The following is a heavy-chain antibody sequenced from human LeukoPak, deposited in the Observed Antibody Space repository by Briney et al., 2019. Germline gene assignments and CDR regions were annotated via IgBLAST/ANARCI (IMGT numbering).Heavy chain of an antibody. CDR1: GFTFSSYG. Sequence: PGRSLRLSCAASGFTFSSYGMHWVRQAPGKGLEWVAVISYDGSNKYYADSVKGRFTISRDNSKNTLYLQMNSLRAEDTAVYYCAKGSVLRYFDWLDSGGYYFDYWGQGTLVTVSS. D-gene: IGHD3-9*01. V-gene: IGHV3-30*18. CDR2: ISYDGSNK. CDR3: AKGSVLRYFDWLDSGGYYFDY. J-gene: IGHJ4*02.